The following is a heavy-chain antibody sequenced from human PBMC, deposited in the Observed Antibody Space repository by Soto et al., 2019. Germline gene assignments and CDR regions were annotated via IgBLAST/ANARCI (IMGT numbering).Heavy chain of an antibody. Sequence: QVQLVQSGAEVKKPGSSVKVSCKASGGTFSSYTISWVRQAPGQGLEWMGRIIPILGIANYAQKFQGRFTITADKSTSTAYMELSSLRSEDTAVYYWARGYCSSTSCLLQHYFDYWGQGTLVTVSS. D-gene: IGHD2-2*01. V-gene: IGHV1-69*02. CDR2: IIPILGIA. CDR1: GGTFSSYT. J-gene: IGHJ4*02. CDR3: ARGYCSSTSCLLQHYFDY.